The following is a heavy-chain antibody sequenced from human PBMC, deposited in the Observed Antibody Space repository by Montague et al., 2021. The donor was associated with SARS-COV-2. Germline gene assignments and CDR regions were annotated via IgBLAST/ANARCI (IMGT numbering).Heavy chain of an antibody. CDR3: ARDLGDY. CDR2: INHSGST. Sequence: SETLSLTCAVYGGSFSGYYWSWIRQPPGKGLEWIGEINHSGSTNYNPSLKSRVTISVDTSKNQFSLKLSSVTAADTAVYYCARDLGDYWGQGTLVTVSS. CDR1: GGSFSGYY. J-gene: IGHJ4*02. V-gene: IGHV4-34*01.